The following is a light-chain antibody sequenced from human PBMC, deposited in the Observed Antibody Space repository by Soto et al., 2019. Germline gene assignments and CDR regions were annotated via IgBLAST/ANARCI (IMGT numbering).Light chain of an antibody. CDR2: DVS. J-gene: IGLJ1*01. Sequence: QSALTQPRSVSGSPGQSVTISCTGTSSDVGAYSYVSWYQQHPGKAPKPMIYDVSERPSGVPDRFSGSKSANTASLTISGLQAEDEADYYCCSYAGGSYVFGTGTKLTVL. CDR3: CSYAGGSYV. CDR1: SSDVGAYSY. V-gene: IGLV2-11*01.